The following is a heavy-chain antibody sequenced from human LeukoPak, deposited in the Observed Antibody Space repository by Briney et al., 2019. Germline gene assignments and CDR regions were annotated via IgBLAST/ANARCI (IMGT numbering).Heavy chain of an antibody. CDR1: GFTFSSYA. CDR2: ISGSGGST. Sequence: GGSLRLSCAASGFTFSSYAMSWVRQAPGKGLEWVSAISGSGGSTYYADSVKGRFTISRDNSKDAVYLQMNSLRAEDTAVYYCAKSKTGYGYCDYWGQGTLVTVSS. V-gene: IGHV3-23*01. CDR3: AKSKTGYGYCDY. D-gene: IGHD5-18*01. J-gene: IGHJ4*02.